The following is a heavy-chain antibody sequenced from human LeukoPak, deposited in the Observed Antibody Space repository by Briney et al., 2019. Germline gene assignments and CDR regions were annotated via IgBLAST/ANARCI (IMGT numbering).Heavy chain of an antibody. D-gene: IGHD4-17*01. CDR3: AIYGDSSSWFDP. V-gene: IGHV1-8*01. J-gene: IGHJ5*02. CDR2: MNPNSGNT. Sequence: VASVKVSCKASGYTLTSYDINWVRQATGQGVEWMGWMNPNSGNTRYAQKFQGRVTMTRNTSISTAYMELSSLRSEDTAVYYCAIYGDSSSWFDPWGQGTLVTVSS. CDR1: GYTLTSYD.